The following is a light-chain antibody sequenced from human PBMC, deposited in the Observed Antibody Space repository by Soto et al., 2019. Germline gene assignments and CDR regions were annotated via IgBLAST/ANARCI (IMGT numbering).Light chain of an antibody. CDR2: EGS. CDR3: CSYAGSSTLV. J-gene: IGLJ2*01. CDR1: XSDVGSYNL. Sequence: QSALTQPXSXSXSPXQSITIXCTGTXSDVGSYNLVSWYQQHPGKAPKLMIYEGSKRPSGVSNRFSGSKSGNTASLTISGLQAEDEADYYCCSYAGSSTLVFGGGTKLTVL. V-gene: IGLV2-23*01.